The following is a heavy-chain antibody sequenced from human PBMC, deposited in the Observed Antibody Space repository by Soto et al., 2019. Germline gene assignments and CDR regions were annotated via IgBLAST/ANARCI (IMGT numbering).Heavy chain of an antibody. CDR2: IYYSGST. Sequence: QVQLQESGPGLVKPSKTLSLTSPFSGGSFSSGIYYWIWIRQPPGKGLEGIGYIYYSGSTYYNPSLKSRVTISVDTSKNQFSLKLSSVTAADTAVYYCARLRRWLQSARYGMDVWGQGTTVTVSS. V-gene: IGHV4-30-4*01. CDR1: GGSFSSGIYY. J-gene: IGHJ6*02. D-gene: IGHD5-12*01. CDR3: ARLRRWLQSARYGMDV.